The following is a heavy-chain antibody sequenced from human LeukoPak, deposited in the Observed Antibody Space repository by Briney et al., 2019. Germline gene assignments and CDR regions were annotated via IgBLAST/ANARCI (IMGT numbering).Heavy chain of an antibody. CDR1: GGSISSYY. J-gene: IGHJ5*02. V-gene: IGHV4-4*07. Sequence: SETLSLTCTVSGGSISSYYWSWIRQPAGKGLEWIGRIYTSGSTNYNPSLKSRVTMSVDTSKNQFSLKLSSVTAADTAVYYCARDLGITMVRGVIQGGPNWFDPWGQGTLVTVSS. D-gene: IGHD3-10*01. CDR2: IYTSGST. CDR3: ARDLGITMVRGVIQGGPNWFDP.